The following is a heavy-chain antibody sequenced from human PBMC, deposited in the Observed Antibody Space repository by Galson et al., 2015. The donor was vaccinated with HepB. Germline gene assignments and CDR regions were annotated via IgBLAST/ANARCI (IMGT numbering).Heavy chain of an antibody. J-gene: IGHJ4*02. D-gene: IGHD2-15*01. CDR2: INAGNGNT. V-gene: IGHV1-3*01. CDR1: GYNFITSA. Sequence: SVKVSCKASGYNFITSAMQWARQAPGQRLEWMGWINAGNGNTRYSQKFQGRVTITRDTSASTVYLELSSRRSEDTAVYYCANSIRNYFDYWGQGTLVTVSS. CDR3: ANSIRNYFDY.